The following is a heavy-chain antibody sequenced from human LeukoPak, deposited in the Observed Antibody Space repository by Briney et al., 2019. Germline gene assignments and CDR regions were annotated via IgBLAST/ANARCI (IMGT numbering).Heavy chain of an antibody. J-gene: IGHJ4*02. D-gene: IGHD3-9*01. CDR3: ARSLRLLDILTGLFDY. Sequence: SETLSLTCTVPGGSISSSSYYWGWIRQPPGKGLEWIGSIYYSGSTYYNPSLKSRVSISVDTSKNQFSLKLSSVTAADTAVYYCARSLRLLDILTGLFDYWGQGTLVTVSS. CDR2: IYYSGST. CDR1: GGSISSSSYY. V-gene: IGHV4-39*01.